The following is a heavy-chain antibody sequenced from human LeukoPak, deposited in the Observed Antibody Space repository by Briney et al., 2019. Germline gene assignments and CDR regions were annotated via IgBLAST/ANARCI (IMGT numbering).Heavy chain of an antibody. V-gene: IGHV3-15*01. CDR3: TTFRDELPNDY. CDR2: IKSKTDGGTT. CDR1: GFTFSNAW. J-gene: IGHJ4*02. Sequence: GGSLRLSCAASGFTFSNAWMSWVRQAPGRGLEWVGRIKSKTDGGTTDYAAPVKGRFTISRDDSKNTLYLQMNSLKTEDTAVYYCTTFRDELPNDYWGQGTLVTVSS. D-gene: IGHD3-10*01.